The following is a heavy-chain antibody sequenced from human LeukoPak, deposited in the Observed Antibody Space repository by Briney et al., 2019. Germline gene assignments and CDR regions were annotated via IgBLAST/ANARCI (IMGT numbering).Heavy chain of an antibody. V-gene: IGHV3-23*01. CDR1: GFTFSSYA. CDR3: AKMVGNYYGPGSYVHFDY. CDR2: VSGSGSST. J-gene: IGHJ4*02. Sequence: GRSLRLSRVPAGFTFSSYAISWVRQTPGKGLEWVSTVSGSGSSTYYADSVKGRFTISRENSKNTSYLQMSSLRAADTATYHCAKMVGNYYGPGSYVHFDYWGQGTLVTVSS. D-gene: IGHD3-10*01.